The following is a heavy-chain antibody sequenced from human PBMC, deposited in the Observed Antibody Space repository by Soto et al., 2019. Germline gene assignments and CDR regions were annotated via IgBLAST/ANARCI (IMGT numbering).Heavy chain of an antibody. Sequence: QVHLQESGPGLVRPSETLSLTCTVSGVSLKTYYWSWIRLPPGGGLEWIAYIFSSGSPNYNPSLRSRVTMSVETSNNQFSLKMSSVTAADTAVYYCARVAGISYYNHMDVWGKGTTVTVSS. CDR1: GVSLKTYY. J-gene: IGHJ6*03. CDR2: IFSSGSP. V-gene: IGHV4-59*01. CDR3: ARVAGISYYNHMDV. D-gene: IGHD1-20*01.